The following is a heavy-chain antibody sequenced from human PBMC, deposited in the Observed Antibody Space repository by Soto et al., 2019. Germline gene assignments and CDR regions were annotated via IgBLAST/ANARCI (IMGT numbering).Heavy chain of an antibody. CDR2: IYYSGST. V-gene: IGHV4-59*01. CDR1: NGSLNFYY. D-gene: IGHD6-13*01. J-gene: IGHJ4*02. Sequence: PSENLALTCDVSNGSLNFYYWSWIRQPPGKGLEWIGYIYYSGSTNYNPSLKSRVTISVDTSKNQFSLKLSSVTAADTAVYYCARFIPAAGTQIDYSAQGTQVTVSS. CDR3: ARFIPAAGTQIDY.